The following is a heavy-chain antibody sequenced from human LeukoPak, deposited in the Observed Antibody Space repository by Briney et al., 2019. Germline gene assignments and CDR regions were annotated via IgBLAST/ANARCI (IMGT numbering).Heavy chain of an antibody. Sequence: SETLSLTCAVYGGSFSGYYWSWIRQPPGKGLEWLGEINHSGSTNYNPSLKSRVTISVDTSKNQFSLKLSSVTAADTAVYYCAREGGYSYGPNWFDPWGQGTLVTVSS. V-gene: IGHV4-34*01. J-gene: IGHJ5*02. D-gene: IGHD5-18*01. CDR2: INHSGST. CDR1: GGSFSGYY. CDR3: AREGGYSYGPNWFDP.